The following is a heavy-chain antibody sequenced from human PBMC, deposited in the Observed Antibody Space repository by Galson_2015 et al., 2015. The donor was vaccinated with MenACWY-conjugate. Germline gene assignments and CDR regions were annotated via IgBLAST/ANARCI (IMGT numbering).Heavy chain of an antibody. CDR1: GFTFSSYW. J-gene: IGHJ4*02. CDR2: INSDRSST. CDR3: ARLDCGSGSDDTMPSMSYDY. Sequence: SLRLSCAASGFTFSSYWMHWVRQAPGKGLVWVSRINSDRSSTSYADSVKGRFTISRDNAKNTLYLQMNRLRAEDTAVYYCARLDCGSGSDDTMPSMSYDYWGQGTLVTVSS. D-gene: IGHD3-10*01. V-gene: IGHV3-74*01.